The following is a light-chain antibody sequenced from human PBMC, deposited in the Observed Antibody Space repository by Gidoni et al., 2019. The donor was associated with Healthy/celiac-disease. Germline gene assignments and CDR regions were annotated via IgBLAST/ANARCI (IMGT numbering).Light chain of an antibody. J-gene: IGLJ3*02. CDR1: SSDVGGYNY. CDR2: EVS. CDR3: SSYTSSSTLGV. V-gene: IGLV2-14*01. Sequence: QSALTQPAPVSGSPGQSITISCTGTSSDVGGYNYVSWYQQHPGKAPKLMIYEVSNRPSGVSNCFSGSKSGNTASLTISGLQAEDEADYSCSSYTSSSTLGVFGGGTKLTVL.